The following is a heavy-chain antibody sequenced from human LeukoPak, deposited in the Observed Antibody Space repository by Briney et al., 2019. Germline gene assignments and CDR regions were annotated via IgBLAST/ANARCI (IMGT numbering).Heavy chain of an antibody. CDR2: IYSAGST. CDR3: AGRTYYDTDPSREY. D-gene: IGHD3-22*01. V-gene: IGHV3-53*01. J-gene: IGHJ4*02. CDR1: GVTFSSNY. Sequence: GGSLRLSCAVSGVTFSSNYMSWVRQAPGRGLEWVSVIYSAGSTYYADSVKGRFTISRDNSKNTLYLQMNSLRAEDTAVYYCAGRTYYDTDPSREYWGQGTLVTVSS.